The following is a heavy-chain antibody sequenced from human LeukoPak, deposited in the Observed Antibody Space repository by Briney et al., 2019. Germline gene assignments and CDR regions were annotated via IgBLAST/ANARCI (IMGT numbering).Heavy chain of an antibody. CDR3: TRGAFNYNDGYYHGMDV. CDR2: IIPIFDTP. Sequence: SVKVSCKASGGTFSSSGINWVRQAPGQGLEWVVGIIPIFDTPNYAHKFQGRVTITADKSTSTAYMELSSLRSEDTAVYYCTRGAFNYNDGYYHGMDVWGKGTTVTVSS. CDR1: GGTFSSSG. D-gene: IGHD1-1*01. V-gene: IGHV1-69*06. J-gene: IGHJ6*04.